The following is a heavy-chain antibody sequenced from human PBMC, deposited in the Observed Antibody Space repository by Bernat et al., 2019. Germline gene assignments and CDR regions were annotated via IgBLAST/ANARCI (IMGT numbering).Heavy chain of an antibody. V-gene: IGHV1-18*01. CDR3: ATEGHFRRRSTLVVAAYNWFDP. CDR1: GYTFTSYG. D-gene: IGHD2-15*01. J-gene: IGHJ5*02. Sequence: QVQLVQSGAEVKKPGASVKVSCKASGYTFTSYGISWVRQAPGQGLEWMGWSSAYNGNTNYAQKLQGRVTMTTDTSTSTAYMELRSLRSDDTAVYYCATEGHFRRRSTLVVAAYNWFDPWGQGTLVPVSS. CDR2: SSAYNGNT.